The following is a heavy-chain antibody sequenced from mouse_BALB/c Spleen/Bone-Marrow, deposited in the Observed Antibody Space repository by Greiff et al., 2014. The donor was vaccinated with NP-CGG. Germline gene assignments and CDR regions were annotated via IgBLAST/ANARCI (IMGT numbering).Heavy chain of an antibody. Sequence: VQLQQSGPGLVQPSQSLSITCTVSGFSLTTYGVHWVRQSPRKGLEWLGVIWTGGSTDYNAAFISRLNISKDNSKSQVFFEMNSLQTNDTAIYYCARNHRGYYFDYWGQGTTLTVSS. CDR3: ARNHRGYYFDY. CDR1: GFSLTTYG. D-gene: IGHD3-1*01. CDR2: IWTGGST. J-gene: IGHJ2*01. V-gene: IGHV2-2*02.